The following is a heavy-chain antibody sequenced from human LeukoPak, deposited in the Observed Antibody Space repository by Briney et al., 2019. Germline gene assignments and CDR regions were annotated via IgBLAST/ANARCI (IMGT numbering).Heavy chain of an antibody. CDR1: GYIFTGYY. J-gene: IGHJ5*02. CDR3: AAVRKGLWFGELLGQYNWFDP. Sequence: SVKVSCKASGYIFTGYYIHWVRQARGQRLEWIGWIVVGSGNTNYAQKFQERVTITRDMSTSTAYMELSSLRSEDTAVYYCAAVRKGLWFGELLGQYNWFDPWGQGTLVTVSS. D-gene: IGHD3-10*01. CDR2: IVVGSGNT. V-gene: IGHV1-58*02.